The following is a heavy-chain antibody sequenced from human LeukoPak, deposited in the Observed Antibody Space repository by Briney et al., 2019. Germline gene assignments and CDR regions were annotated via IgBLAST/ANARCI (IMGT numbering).Heavy chain of an antibody. CDR2: FDPEDGET. CDR3: ATESWGYCGGDCYE. J-gene: IGHJ4*02. CDR1: GYTLTKLS. V-gene: IGHV1-24*01. Sequence: RGASVKVSCKVSGYTLTKLSMHWVRPAPGKGLEWMGGFDPEDGETIYAQKFQGRVTMTEDTSTDTAYMELSSLRSEDTAVYYCATESWGYCGGDCYEWGQATLVTVSS. D-gene: IGHD2-21*02.